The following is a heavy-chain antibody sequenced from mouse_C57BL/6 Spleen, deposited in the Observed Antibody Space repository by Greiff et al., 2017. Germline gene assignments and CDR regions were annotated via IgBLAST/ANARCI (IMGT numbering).Heavy chain of an antibody. CDR2: IYPGDGDT. CDR3: ARYPLYYYAMDY. Sequence: QVQLKQSGPELVKPGASVKISCKASGYAFSSSWMNWVKQRPGKGLEWIGRIYPGDGDTNYNGKFKGKATLTADKSSSTAYMQLRSLTSEDSAVYFCARYPLYYYAMDYWGQGTSVTVSS. V-gene: IGHV1-82*01. CDR1: GYAFSSSW. D-gene: IGHD2-3*01. J-gene: IGHJ4*01.